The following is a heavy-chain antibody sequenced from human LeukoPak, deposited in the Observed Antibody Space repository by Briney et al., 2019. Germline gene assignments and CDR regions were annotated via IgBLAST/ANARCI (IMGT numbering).Heavy chain of an antibody. Sequence: SETLSLTCPLYGGSFSSYSWSWTWIRQTPEKGLEWIGEIIEKGNANYNPSLESRVTIDLDTSKNQFSLKLTSMTAADTAMYYCARGYYPPRWYFDLWGRGTLVTVSS. J-gene: IGHJ2*01. CDR1: GGSFSSYS. D-gene: IGHD3-10*01. CDR2: IIEKGNA. CDR3: ARGYYPPRWYFDL. V-gene: IGHV4-34*01.